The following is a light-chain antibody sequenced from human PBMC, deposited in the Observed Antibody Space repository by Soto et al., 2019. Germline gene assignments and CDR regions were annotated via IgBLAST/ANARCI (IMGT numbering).Light chain of an antibody. CDR1: QSVNSLY. CDR3: QYYSGSQT. CDR2: GAS. Sequence: IVLTQSPGTLSLSPGVGATLSCRASQSVNSLYFAWYQQKPGQAPRLLIYGASSRATGIPDRFSGSGSGTDFTLTISRLEPEDFAVYYCQYYSGSQTFGGGTKVEIK. J-gene: IGKJ4*01. V-gene: IGKV3-20*01.